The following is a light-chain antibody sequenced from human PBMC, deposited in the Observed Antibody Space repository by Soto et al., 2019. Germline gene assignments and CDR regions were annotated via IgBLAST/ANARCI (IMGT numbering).Light chain of an antibody. CDR2: GNS. V-gene: IGLV1-40*01. CDR1: SSNIGAAYD. CDR3: QSFDSSLSGPV. Sequence: QSVLTQPPSVSGAPGQRVTISCAGSSSNIGAAYDVHWYQHLPGTAPKLLIFGNSNRPSGVPDRFSGSKSGTSASLAITGLQVEDEADYYCQSFDSSLSGPVFGGGTKLTVL. J-gene: IGLJ2*01.